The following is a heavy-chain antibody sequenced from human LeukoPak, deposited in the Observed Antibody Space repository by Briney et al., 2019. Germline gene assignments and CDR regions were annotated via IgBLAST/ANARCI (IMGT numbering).Heavy chain of an antibody. CDR3: AKDLWVRGGRYFDY. V-gene: IGHV3-30*18. CDR1: GFTFSSYA. Sequence: GGSLRLSCAASGFTFSSYAMHWVRQARGKGLEWVALISYDRNNKYYADSVKGRFTISRDNSQNTLSLQMNSLRAEDTAVYYCAKDLWVRGGRYFDYWGQGTLVTVSS. CDR2: ISYDRNNK. D-gene: IGHD3-16*01. J-gene: IGHJ4*02.